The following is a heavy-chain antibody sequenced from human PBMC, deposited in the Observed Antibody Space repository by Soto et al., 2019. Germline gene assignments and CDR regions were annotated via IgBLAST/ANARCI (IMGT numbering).Heavy chain of an antibody. Sequence: SETLSLTCTVSGGSISSYYWSWIRQPPGKGLEWIGYIYYSGSTNYNPSLKSRVTISVDTSKNQFSLKLSSVTAADTAVYYCARDPTHDYGGNYGTYGMDVWGQGTTVTLSS. CDR2: IYYSGST. V-gene: IGHV4-59*01. CDR1: GGSISSYY. J-gene: IGHJ6*02. D-gene: IGHD4-17*01. CDR3: ARDPTHDYGGNYGTYGMDV.